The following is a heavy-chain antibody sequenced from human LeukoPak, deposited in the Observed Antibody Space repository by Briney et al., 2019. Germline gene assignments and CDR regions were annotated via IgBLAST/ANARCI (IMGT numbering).Heavy chain of an antibody. V-gene: IGHV4-34*01. CDR2: INHSGST. D-gene: IGHD3-9*01. CDR1: GGSFSGYW. CDR3: ARGPTTVYDSLTGYYYFDD. Sequence: SETLCLTCAVYGGSFSGYWWTWIRQPPGKGLEWIGEINHSGSTNYNPTLKSRVTISIDTSKNHFSLKLSSVTAADTAVYYCARGPTTVYDSLTGYYYFDDWGQGTLVTVSS. J-gene: IGHJ4*02.